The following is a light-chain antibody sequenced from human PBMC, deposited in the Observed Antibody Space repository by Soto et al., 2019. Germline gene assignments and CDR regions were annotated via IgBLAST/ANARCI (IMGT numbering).Light chain of an antibody. CDR1: QSVTSS. J-gene: IGKJ4*01. Sequence: EIVLTQSPATLSLSPGDRATLSCRASQSVTSSLAWFQQKPGQAPRLLIYDVSRRATAIPARFSGSGSGTDFTLTLSSLEPEDFAVYYCQQRTTWPTFGGGTKVEI. V-gene: IGKV3-11*01. CDR2: DVS. CDR3: QQRTTWPT.